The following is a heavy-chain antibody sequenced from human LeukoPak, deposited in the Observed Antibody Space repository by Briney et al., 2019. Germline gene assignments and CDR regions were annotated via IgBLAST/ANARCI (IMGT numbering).Heavy chain of an antibody. D-gene: IGHD3-10*01. V-gene: IGHV3-11*04. CDR1: GFTFSDYY. Sequence: QAGGSLRLSCAASGFTFSDYYMSWIRQAPGKGLEWVSYISSSGSTIYYADSVKGRFTISRDNAKNSLYLQMNSLRAEDTAVYYCARGYGSGSYSPLSNWGQGTLVPVSS. J-gene: IGHJ4*02. CDR3: ARGYGSGSYSPLSN. CDR2: ISSSGSTI.